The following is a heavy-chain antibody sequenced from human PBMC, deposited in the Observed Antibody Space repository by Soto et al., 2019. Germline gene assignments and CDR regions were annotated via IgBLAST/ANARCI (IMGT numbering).Heavy chain of an antibody. CDR2: IVVGSGNT. D-gene: IGHD2-15*01. V-gene: IGHV1-58*01. Sequence: SVKVSCKASGFTFTSSAVQWVRQARGQRLEWIGWIVVGSGNTNYAQKFQERVTITRDMSTSTAYMELSSLRSEDTAVYYCAAGYCSGGSCYPYYYGMDVWGQGTTVTVAS. CDR3: AAGYCSGGSCYPYYYGMDV. J-gene: IGHJ6*02. CDR1: GFTFTSSA.